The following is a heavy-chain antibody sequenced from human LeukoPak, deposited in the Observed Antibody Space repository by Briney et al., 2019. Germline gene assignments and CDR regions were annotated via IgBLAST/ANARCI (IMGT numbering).Heavy chain of an antibody. V-gene: IGHV3-23*01. Sequence: GGSLRLSCAASGFTFSNYAMSWVRQAPGKGLEWVSAIRDSGGSAYYADSVKGRFTISRDNSKNTLYLQMNSLRAEDTAVYYCARGATTVVTHWGQGTLVTVSS. CDR3: ARGATTVVTH. J-gene: IGHJ4*02. CDR2: IRDSGGSA. CDR1: GFTFSNYA. D-gene: IGHD4-23*01.